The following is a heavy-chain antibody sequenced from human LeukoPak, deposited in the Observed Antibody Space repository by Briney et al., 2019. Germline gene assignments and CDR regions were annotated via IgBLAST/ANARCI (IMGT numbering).Heavy chain of an antibody. Sequence: SVKVSCKASGGTFSSHAISWVRQAPGQGLEWMGRIIPILGIANYAQKFQGRVTITADTSTSTAYMELRSLRSDDTAVYYCARDYYDSSGYPYYFDYWGQGTLVTVSS. CDR2: IIPILGIA. V-gene: IGHV1-69*04. CDR3: ARDYYDSSGYPYYFDY. D-gene: IGHD3-22*01. J-gene: IGHJ4*02. CDR1: GGTFSSHA.